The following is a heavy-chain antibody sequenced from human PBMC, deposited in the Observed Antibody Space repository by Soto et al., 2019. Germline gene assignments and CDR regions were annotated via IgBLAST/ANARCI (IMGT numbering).Heavy chain of an antibody. CDR3: ARVDYYDSSGYYPSRGAFDI. CDR1: GYTFTGYY. J-gene: IGHJ3*02. CDR2: INPNSGGT. V-gene: IGHV1-2*04. D-gene: IGHD3-22*01. Sequence: GASVKVSCKASGYTFTGYYMHWVRQAPGQGLEWMGWINPNSGGTNYAQKFQGWVTMTRDTSISTAYMELSRLRSDDTAVYYCARVDYYDSSGYYPSRGAFDIWGQGTMVTV.